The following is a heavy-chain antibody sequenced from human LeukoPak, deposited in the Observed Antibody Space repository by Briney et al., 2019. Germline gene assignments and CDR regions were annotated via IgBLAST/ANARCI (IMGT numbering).Heavy chain of an antibody. V-gene: IGHV3-23*01. Sequence: PGGSLRLSCAASGFTFSSYAMSWARQAPGKGLEWVSAISGSGGSTYYADSVKGRFTISRDNSKNTLYLQMNSLRAEDTAVYYCAKGERGPYYFDYWGQGTLVTVSS. CDR1: GFTFSSYA. CDR3: AKGERGPYYFDY. D-gene: IGHD1-1*01. CDR2: ISGSGGST. J-gene: IGHJ4*02.